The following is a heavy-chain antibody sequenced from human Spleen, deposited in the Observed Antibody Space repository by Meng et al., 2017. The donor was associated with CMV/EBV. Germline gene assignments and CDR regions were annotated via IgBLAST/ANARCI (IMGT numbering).Heavy chain of an antibody. CDR2: INPNSGGT. CDR1: GYTFSGYY. V-gene: IGHV1-2*06. D-gene: IGHD3-3*01. Sequence: ASVNVSCKACGYTFSGYYMHWLRQAPGQGLEWMGRINPNSGGTNYAQKFQGRVTMTRDTSINTAYMELSRMTSDDTAVYYCARFWSGTWFDPWGQGTLVTVSS. CDR3: ARFWSGTWFDP. J-gene: IGHJ5*02.